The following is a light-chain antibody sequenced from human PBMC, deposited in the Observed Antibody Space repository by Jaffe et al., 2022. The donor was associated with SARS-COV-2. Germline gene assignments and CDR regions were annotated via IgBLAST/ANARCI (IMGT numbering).Light chain of an antibody. J-gene: IGLJ2*01. Sequence: HSALTQPPSASGSPGQSVTISCSGTSSDVGNYNYVSWYQQHPGKAPKLIIYEVSKRPSGVPDRFSGSKSGNTASLTVSGLQAADEADYYCCSYAGGNTLVFGGGTELTVL. CDR1: SSDVGNYNY. CDR2: EVS. V-gene: IGLV2-8*01. CDR3: CSYAGGNTLV.